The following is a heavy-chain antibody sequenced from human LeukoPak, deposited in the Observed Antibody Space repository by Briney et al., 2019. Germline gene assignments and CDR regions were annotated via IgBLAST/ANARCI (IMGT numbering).Heavy chain of an antibody. V-gene: IGHV3-66*01. Sequence: GGFLRLSCAASGLSVTSNYMNWVRQAPGMGLEWVSVIYSGGSTYYADSVKGRFSISRDNSKNTLYLQMNSLRAEDTAVYYCAKDPSWVVAGYFDCWGQGTLVTVSS. CDR3: AKDPSWVVAGYFDC. J-gene: IGHJ4*02. D-gene: IGHD6-19*01. CDR1: GLSVTSNY. CDR2: IYSGGST.